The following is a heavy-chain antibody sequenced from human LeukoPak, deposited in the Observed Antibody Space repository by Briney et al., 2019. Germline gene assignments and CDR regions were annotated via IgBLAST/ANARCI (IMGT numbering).Heavy chain of an antibody. CDR3: AREVGAISGNAFDI. CDR2: IIPIFGTA. CDR1: GYTFTSYG. J-gene: IGHJ3*02. V-gene: IGHV1-69*13. Sequence: GASVKVSCKASGYTFTSYGISWVRQAPGQGLEWMGGIIPIFGTANYAQKFQGRVTITADESTSTAYMELSSLRSEDTAVYYCAREVGAISGNAFDIWGQGTMVTVSS. D-gene: IGHD1-26*01.